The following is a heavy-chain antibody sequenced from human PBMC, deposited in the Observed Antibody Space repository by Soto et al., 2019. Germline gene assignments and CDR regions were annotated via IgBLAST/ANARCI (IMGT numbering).Heavy chain of an antibody. V-gene: IGHV5-51*01. Sequence: GESLKISCKGSGYSFTSYWIGWVRQMPGKGLEWMGIIYPGDSDTRYSPSFQGQVTISADKSISTAYLQWRSLKASDTAMYYCARHPVLRYFDWSFYGMDVWGQGTTVTVSS. D-gene: IGHD3-9*01. J-gene: IGHJ6*02. CDR2: IYPGDSDT. CDR1: GYSFTSYW. CDR3: ARHPVLRYFDWSFYGMDV.